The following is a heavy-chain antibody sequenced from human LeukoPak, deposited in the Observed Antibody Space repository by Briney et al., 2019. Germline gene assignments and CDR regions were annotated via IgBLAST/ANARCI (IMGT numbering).Heavy chain of an antibody. D-gene: IGHD2-15*01. Sequence: PGGSLRLSCAASGFTFSDYGMHWVRQAPGKGLEWVAFIRNDGSNEYYPDSVKGRFTISRDNSRNMLYLQMNSLRPEDTAVYYCAEGGSASHNWFDPWGQGTLVTVSS. V-gene: IGHV3-30*02. CDR1: GFTFSDYG. J-gene: IGHJ5*02. CDR3: AEGGSASHNWFDP. CDR2: IRNDGSNE.